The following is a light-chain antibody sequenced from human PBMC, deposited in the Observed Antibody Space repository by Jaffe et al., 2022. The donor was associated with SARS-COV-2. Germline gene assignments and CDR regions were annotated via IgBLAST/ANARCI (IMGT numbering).Light chain of an antibody. V-gene: IGKV1-16*01. CDR3: QQYNNYPFT. CDR2: AAS. J-gene: IGKJ3*01. Sequence: DVLMTQSPSSLSASVGDTVIITCRASQGVSNYLAWFQQKPGKAPKSLIYAASSSQSGVPSRFSGSGSGTEFTLSISSLQPEDFAIYYCQQYNNYPFTFGPGTRVDIK. CDR1: QGVSNY.